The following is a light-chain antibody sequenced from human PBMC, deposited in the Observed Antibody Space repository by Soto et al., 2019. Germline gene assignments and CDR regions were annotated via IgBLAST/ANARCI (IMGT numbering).Light chain of an antibody. V-gene: IGLV1-44*01. J-gene: IGLJ2*01. CDR3: ASWDDSMHGPV. CDR1: SPNIGSNA. Sequence: QSVLTQPPSASGTVGQRVTISCSGTSPNIGSNAVSWFQQLPRAAPKLLIYSNNQRPSGVPGRFSGSKSGTSGSLAISGLHSEDEADYYCASWDDSMHGPVFGGGTKLTVL. CDR2: SNN.